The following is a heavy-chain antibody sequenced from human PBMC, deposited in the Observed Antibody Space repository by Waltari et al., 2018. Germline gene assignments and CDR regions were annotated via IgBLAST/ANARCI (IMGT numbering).Heavy chain of an antibody. D-gene: IGHD6-13*01. CDR1: GYTFTSYY. V-gene: IGHV1-46*01. J-gene: IGHJ5*02. CDR3: ARASRIAAAGKNWFDP. Sequence: QVQLVQSGAEVKQPGASVKVSCKASGYTFTSYYMHWVRQPPGQGLEWMGIINPSGGSTSYAQKFQGRVTMTRDTSTSTVYMELSSLRSEDTAVYYCARASRIAAAGKNWFDPWGQGTLVTVSS. CDR2: INPSGGST.